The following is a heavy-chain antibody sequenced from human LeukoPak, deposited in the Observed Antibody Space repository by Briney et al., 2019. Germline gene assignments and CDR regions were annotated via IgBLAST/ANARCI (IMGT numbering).Heavy chain of an antibody. CDR1: GYTFTTYA. V-gene: IGHV7-4-1*02. Sequence: GASVKVSRKTSGYTFTTYAINWVRQAPGQGLEWMGWINTKTGNPTYAQGFTGRFVFSLDTSVSTAYLHLSSLEVEDTAVYYCARVYCITTSCYRSLGYWGQGTLVTVSS. D-gene: IGHD2-2*02. CDR2: INTKTGNP. CDR3: ARVYCITTSCYRSLGY. J-gene: IGHJ4*02.